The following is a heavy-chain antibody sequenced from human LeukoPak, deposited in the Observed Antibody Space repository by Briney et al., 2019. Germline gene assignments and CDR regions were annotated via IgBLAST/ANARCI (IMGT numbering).Heavy chain of an antibody. D-gene: IGHD2-15*01. J-gene: IGHJ1*01. CDR2: FSGGDGST. V-gene: IGHV3-23*01. CDR1: GFRFRSYA. CDR3: AKAPTPVVAATLFHH. Sequence: GGPLRLSCAASGFRFRSYAMSWVRQAPGRGLEWVSSFSGGDGSTYYADSVKGRFTISRDNSKNTLFLQMNSLRAEDTAVYYCAKAPTPVVAATLFHHWGQGTLVTVSS.